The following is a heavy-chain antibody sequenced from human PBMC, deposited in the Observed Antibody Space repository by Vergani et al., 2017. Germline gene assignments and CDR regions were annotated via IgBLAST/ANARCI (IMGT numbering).Heavy chain of an antibody. J-gene: IGHJ4*02. CDR1: GGSISSSSYY. D-gene: IGHD6-19*01. CDR3: ALAPSGWYWICQ. V-gene: IGHV4-39*07. Sequence: QLQLQESGPGLVKPSETLSLTCTVSGGSISSSSYYWGWIRQPPGKGLEWIGSIYYSGSTYYNPSLKSRVTISVDTSKNQFSLKLSSVTAADTAVYYCALAPSGWYWICQWGQGTLVTVSS. CDR2: IYYSGST.